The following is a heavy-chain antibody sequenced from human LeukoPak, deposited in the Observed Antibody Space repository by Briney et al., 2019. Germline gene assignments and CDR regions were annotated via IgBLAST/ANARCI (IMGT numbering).Heavy chain of an antibody. V-gene: IGHV3-53*01. Sequence: GGSLRLSCAASGFTVSSNYMSWVRQAPGKGLEWVSLIYSGGSTYYADSVKGRFTISRDNSKNTLYFQMNSLRAEGTAVYYCARVLQGSGSDSFDYWGQGILVTVSS. CDR1: GFTVSSNY. J-gene: IGHJ4*02. D-gene: IGHD3-10*01. CDR3: ARVLQGSGSDSFDY. CDR2: IYSGGST.